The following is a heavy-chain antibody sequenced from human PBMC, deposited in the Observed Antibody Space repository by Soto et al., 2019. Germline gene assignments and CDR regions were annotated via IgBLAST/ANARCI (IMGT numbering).Heavy chain of an antibody. J-gene: IGHJ4*02. V-gene: IGHV4-30-4*01. CDR2: IYNSGST. CDR3: ATGYSYGPLDY. Sequence: TSETLSLTCTVSGGSSSSGDNYWSWIRQPSGKGLEWIGYIYNSGSTYYNPSLKSRVTISVDTSKNQFSLKLSSVTAADTAVYYCATGYSYGPLDYWGQGTLVTVSS. CDR1: GGSSSSGDNY. D-gene: IGHD5-18*01.